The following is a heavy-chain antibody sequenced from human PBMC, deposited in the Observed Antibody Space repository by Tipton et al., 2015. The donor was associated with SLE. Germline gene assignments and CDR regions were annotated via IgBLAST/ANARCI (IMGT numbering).Heavy chain of an antibody. CDR1: GGSISISNW. CDR3: ARVPPGWQWAGDY. V-gene: IGHV4-4*02. D-gene: IGHD6-19*01. CDR2: IFHSGST. Sequence: TLSLTCTVSGGSISISNWWTWVRQPPGKGLEWIGEIFHSGSTNYNPSLKSRLTISVDTSKNQFSLKLNSVTAADTAVYYCARVPPGWQWAGDYWGQGTLVTVSS. J-gene: IGHJ4*02.